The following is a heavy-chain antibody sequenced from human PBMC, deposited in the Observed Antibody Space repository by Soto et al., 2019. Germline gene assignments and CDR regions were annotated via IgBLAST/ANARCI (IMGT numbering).Heavy chain of an antibody. CDR3: ARSDYYGSGSYYVDY. V-gene: IGHV4-4*02. D-gene: IGHD3-10*01. J-gene: IGHJ4*02. CDR1: GGSISSSNW. CDR2: IYHSGST. Sequence: SETLSLTCAVSGGSISSSNWWSWVRQPPGKGLEWIGEIYHSGSTNYNPSLKSRVTISVDKSKNQFSLKLSSVTAADTAVYYCARSDYYGSGSYYVDYWGQGTLVTVSS.